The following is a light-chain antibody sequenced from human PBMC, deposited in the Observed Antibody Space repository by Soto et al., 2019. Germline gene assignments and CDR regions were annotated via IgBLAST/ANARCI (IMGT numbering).Light chain of an antibody. CDR1: HSVSRTY. J-gene: IGKJ5*01. Sequence: EIVLTQRPGNLCLSPGERATQSCRASHSVSRTYLAWYQQKPGQAPRLLIFGASDRATGTPDRFSGSGSGTGFTLTISRLEPEDSAVYYCQQFDVSVTSCQGTRLEIK. CDR2: GAS. V-gene: IGKV3-20*01. CDR3: QQFDVSVT.